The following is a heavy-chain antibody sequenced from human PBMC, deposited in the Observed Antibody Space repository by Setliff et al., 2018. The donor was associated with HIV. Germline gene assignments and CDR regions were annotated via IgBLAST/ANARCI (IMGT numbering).Heavy chain of an antibody. CDR2: VYYNGVT. Sequence: SETLSLTCSVSGGSVRSNNYFWSWVRQPPGKGLQYIGTVYYNGVTYFNPSLKSRLTISVDTSKNQFSLKLSSLTAADTAVYYCARHWGSGWYMAMDVWGKGTTVTVAS. D-gene: IGHD6-19*01. V-gene: IGHV4-39*01. CDR1: GGSVRSNNYF. J-gene: IGHJ6*04. CDR3: ARHWGSGWYMAMDV.